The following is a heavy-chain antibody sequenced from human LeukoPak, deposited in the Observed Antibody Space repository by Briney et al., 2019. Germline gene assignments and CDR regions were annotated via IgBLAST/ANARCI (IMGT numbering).Heavy chain of an antibody. CDR2: INHSGST. D-gene: IGHD5-18*01. CDR1: GGSFSGYY. V-gene: IGHV4-34*01. CDR3: AXXXXXXTAGRTSDAFDI. J-gene: IGHJ3*02. Sequence: SETLSLTCAVYGGSFSGYYWSWIRQPPGKGLEWIGEINHSGSTNYNPSLKSRVTISVDTSKNQFSLKLSSVTAADTAVYYCAXXXXXXTAGRTSDAFDIWGQGTMVTVSS.